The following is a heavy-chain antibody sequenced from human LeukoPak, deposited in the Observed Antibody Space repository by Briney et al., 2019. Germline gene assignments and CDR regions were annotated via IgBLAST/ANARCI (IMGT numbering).Heavy chain of an antibody. J-gene: IGHJ6*03. CDR2: VIPILDVA. Sequence: AASVKVSCKVPGGTKYYAISWVRQAPGQGLEWMGGVIPILDVASSGKKCQSRVTFTADKSTSTAYMELSRLRSDDTAVYYCARAALGYSSTWDYYYYMDVWGKGTTVTVSS. CDR3: ARAALGYSSTWDYYYYMDV. V-gene: IGHV1-69*10. D-gene: IGHD6-13*01. CDR1: GGTKYYA.